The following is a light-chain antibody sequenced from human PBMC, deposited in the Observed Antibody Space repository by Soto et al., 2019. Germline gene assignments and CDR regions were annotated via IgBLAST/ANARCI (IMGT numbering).Light chain of an antibody. CDR3: SSYTSSSTLVV. Sequence: QSVLTQPASVSGSPGQSITISCTGTSSDVGGYNYVSWYQQHPGKAPKLMIYDVTNRPSGVSNRFSGSRSGNTASLTIFGLQAEDEADYYCSSYTSSSTLVVFGGGIKLTVL. J-gene: IGLJ2*01. V-gene: IGLV2-14*01. CDR2: DVT. CDR1: SSDVGGYNY.